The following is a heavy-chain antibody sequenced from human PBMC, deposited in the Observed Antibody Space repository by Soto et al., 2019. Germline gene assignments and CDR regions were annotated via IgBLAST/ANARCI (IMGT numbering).Heavy chain of an antibody. V-gene: IGHV3-15*07. D-gene: IGHD3-22*01. J-gene: IGHJ1*01. CDR3: TTEQVEYYYDSSGYYRHRAEYFQH. Sequence: GGSLRLSCAASGFTFSNAWMNWVRQAPEKGLEWVSRIKSKTDGGTTDYAAPVKGRFTISRDDSKNTLYLQMNSLKTEDTAVYYCTTEQVEYYYDSSGYYRHRAEYFQHWGQGTLVTVSS. CDR2: IKSKTDGGTT. CDR1: GFTFSNAW.